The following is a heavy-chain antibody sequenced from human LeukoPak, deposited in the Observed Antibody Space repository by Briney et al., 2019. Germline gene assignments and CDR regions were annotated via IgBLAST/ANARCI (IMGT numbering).Heavy chain of an antibody. Sequence: GGSLRLSRAASGFTSSSFWMTWVRQAPGKGLEWVASIKKDGSEKYYVDSVKGRFTISRDNAKNSLYLQMNSLRAEDTAVYYCARIGDDFWSGSLEAFDIWDQGTMVTVSS. CDR2: IKKDGSEK. CDR3: ARIGDDFWSGSLEAFDI. J-gene: IGHJ3*02. CDR1: GFTSSSFW. D-gene: IGHD3-3*01. V-gene: IGHV3-7*01.